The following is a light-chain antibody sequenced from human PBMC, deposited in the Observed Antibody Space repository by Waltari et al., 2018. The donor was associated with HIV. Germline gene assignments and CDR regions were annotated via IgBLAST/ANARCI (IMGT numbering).Light chain of an antibody. V-gene: IGLV1-36*01. CDR3: ATWDDSLKGYV. CDR1: RSNIRKNA. J-gene: IGLJ1*01. Sequence: SVLTQPPSASEAPRKSVPISCSGGRSNIRKNAVNWFQQLPGKAPKLLIYYDDLLPSGVSDRFSGSKSGTSASLAISGLQSEDEADYYCATWDDSLKGYVFGAGTKVTVL. CDR2: YDD.